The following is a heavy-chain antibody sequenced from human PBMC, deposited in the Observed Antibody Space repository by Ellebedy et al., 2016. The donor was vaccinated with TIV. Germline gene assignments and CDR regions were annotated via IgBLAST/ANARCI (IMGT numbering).Heavy chain of an antibody. CDR3: AAELWFGEFLYDI. J-gene: IGHJ3*02. Sequence: ASVKVSXKVSRYTLTELSMHWVRQAPGQGLEWMGGIIPIFGTANYAQKFQERVTITRDMSTSTAYMELSSLRSEDTAVYYCAAELWFGEFLYDIWGQGTMVTVSS. CDR1: RYTLTELS. CDR2: IIPIFGTA. D-gene: IGHD3-10*01. V-gene: IGHV1-24*01.